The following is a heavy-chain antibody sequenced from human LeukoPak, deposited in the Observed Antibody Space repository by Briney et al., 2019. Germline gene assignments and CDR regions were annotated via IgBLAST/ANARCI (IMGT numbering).Heavy chain of an antibody. CDR2: IDYSGST. V-gene: IGHV4-39*07. J-gene: IGHJ4*02. CDR1: GGSISSSDYY. D-gene: IGHD3-9*01. Sequence: PSETLSLTCTVSGGSISSSDYYWGWIRQPPGQGLEWIGSIDYSGSTYSNPSLKSRVTVSVDTSKNQFSLKLSSVTAADTAVYYCAKDSLSGTFDSWGQGTLVTVSS. CDR3: AKDSLSGTFDS.